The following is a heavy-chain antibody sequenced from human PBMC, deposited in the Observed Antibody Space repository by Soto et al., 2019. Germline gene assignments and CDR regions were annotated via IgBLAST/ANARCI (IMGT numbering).Heavy chain of an antibody. CDR1: GFTFSSYS. D-gene: IGHD2-2*02. CDR2: ISSSSSYI. V-gene: IGHV3-21*01. CDR3: ARGGSLPAAIYYYYYYYMDV. J-gene: IGHJ6*03. Sequence: EVQLVESGGGLVKPGGSLRLSCAASGFTFSSYSMNWVRQAPGKGLEWVSSISSSSSYIYYADSVKGRFTISRDNAKNSLYLQMNSLRAEDTAVYYCARGGSLPAAIYYYYYYYMDVWGKGTTVTVSS.